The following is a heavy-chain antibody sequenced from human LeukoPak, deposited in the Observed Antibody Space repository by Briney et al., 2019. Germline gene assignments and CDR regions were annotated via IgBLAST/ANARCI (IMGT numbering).Heavy chain of an antibody. V-gene: IGHV3-21*01. D-gene: IGHD3-9*01. CDR1: GFTFGSYS. J-gene: IGHJ4*02. Sequence: PGGSLRLSCTASGFTFGSYSMNWVRQAPGKGLEWVSSISSSGTYIYYADSVKGRFTISRDNAKNSLYLQMNSLRAEDTAVYYCARHTLHFDGWGTDYWGQGTLVTVSS. CDR2: ISSSGTYI. CDR3: ARHTLHFDGWGTDY.